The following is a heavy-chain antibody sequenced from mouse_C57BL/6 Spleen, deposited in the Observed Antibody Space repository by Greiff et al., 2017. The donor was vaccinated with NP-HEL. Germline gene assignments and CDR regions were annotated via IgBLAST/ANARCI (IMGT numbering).Heavy chain of an antibody. CDR3: ARLPDYDDGYAMDY. J-gene: IGHJ4*01. V-gene: IGHV1-66*01. CDR2: IYPGSGNT. D-gene: IGHD2-4*01. CDR1: GYSFTSYY. Sequence: QVQLQQSGPELVKPGASVKISCKASGYSFTSYYIHWVKQRPGQGLEWIGWIYPGSGNTKYNEKFKGKATLTADTSSSTAYMQLSSLTSEDSAVYYCARLPDYDDGYAMDYWGQGTSVTVSS.